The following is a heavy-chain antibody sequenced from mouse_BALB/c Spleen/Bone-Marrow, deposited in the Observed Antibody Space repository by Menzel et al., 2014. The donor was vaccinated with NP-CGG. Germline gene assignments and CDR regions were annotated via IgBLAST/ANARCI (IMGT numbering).Heavy chain of an antibody. CDR3: TRSNYGYWYFDV. V-gene: IGHV1S81*02. CDR2: INPSNGGT. D-gene: IGHD1-1*01. Sequence: LVESGAELVKSGASVKLSCKASGYTFSSYYMYWVKQRPGQGLEWIGEINPSNGGTKFNEKFKSKATQTVDKSSSTAYMQLSSLTSEDSAVYYCTRSNYGYWYFDVWGAGTTVTVSS. CDR1: GYTFSSYY. J-gene: IGHJ1*01.